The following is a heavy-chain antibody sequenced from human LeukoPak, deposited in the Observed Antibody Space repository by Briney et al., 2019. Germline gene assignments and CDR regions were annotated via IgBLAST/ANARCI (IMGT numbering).Heavy chain of an antibody. Sequence: PGGSLRLSCAASGFTFDDYAMHWVRHAPGKGLEWVSGISWNSGSIVYADSVKGRFTISRDNAKNSLYLQMNSLRAEDTALYYCAKDMRWYCSSTSCYALDYWGQGTLVTVSS. V-gene: IGHV3-9*01. CDR2: ISWNSGSI. D-gene: IGHD2-2*01. J-gene: IGHJ4*02. CDR3: AKDMRWYCSSTSCYALDY. CDR1: GFTFDDYA.